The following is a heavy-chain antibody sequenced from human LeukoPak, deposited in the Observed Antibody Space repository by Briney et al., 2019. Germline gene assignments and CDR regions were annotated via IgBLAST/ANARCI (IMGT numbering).Heavy chain of an antibody. CDR2: INPNSGGT. CDR1: GYTFTGYY. D-gene: IGHD1-26*01. CDR3: ARGGWGAYMDV. J-gene: IGHJ6*03. V-gene: IGHV1-2*06. Sequence: ASVKVSXKASGYTFTGYYIHWVRQAPGQGLEWMGRINPNSGGTNYAQKFQGRVTMTRNTSISTAYMELSSLRSEDTAVYYCARGGWGAYMDVWGKGTTVTVSS.